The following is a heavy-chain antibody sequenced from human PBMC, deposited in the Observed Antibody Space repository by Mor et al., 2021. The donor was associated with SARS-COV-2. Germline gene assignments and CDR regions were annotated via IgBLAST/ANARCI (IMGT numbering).Heavy chain of an antibody. CDR3: ATGSSWYGGFDY. D-gene: IGHD6-13*01. Sequence: GIIYPGDSDTRYSPSFQGQVTISADKSISTAYLQWSSLKASDTAMYYCATGSSWYGGFDYWGQGTLVTVSS. CDR2: IYPGDSDT. J-gene: IGHJ4*02. V-gene: IGHV5-51*01.